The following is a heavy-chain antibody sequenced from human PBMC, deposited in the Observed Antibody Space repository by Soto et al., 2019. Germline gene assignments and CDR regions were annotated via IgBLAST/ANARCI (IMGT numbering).Heavy chain of an antibody. CDR2: ISAYNGNT. CDR1: GYTFTSYG. D-gene: IGHD3-3*01. CDR3: ARVATLFGVVNWFDP. J-gene: IGHJ5*02. V-gene: IGHV1-18*01. Sequence: ASVKVSCKASGYTFTSYGISWVRQAPGQGLEWMGWISAYNGNTNYAQKLQGRVTMTTDTSTSTAYMELRSLRSDDTAVYYCARVATLFGVVNWFDPWGQGTLVTVSS.